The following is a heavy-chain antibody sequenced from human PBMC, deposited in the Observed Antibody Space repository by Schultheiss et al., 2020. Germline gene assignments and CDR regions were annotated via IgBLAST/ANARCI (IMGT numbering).Heavy chain of an antibody. J-gene: IGHJ4*02. Sequence: SATLSLTCTVSGGSISSGSYYWSWIRQPPGKGLEWIGEINHSGSTNYNPSLKSRVTISVDTSKNQFSLKLSSVTAADTAVYYCARTYSSGVGSDYWGQGTLVTVSS. CDR3: ARTYSSGVGSDY. D-gene: IGHD6-19*01. V-gene: IGHV4-39*07. CDR2: INHSGST. CDR1: GGSISSGSYY.